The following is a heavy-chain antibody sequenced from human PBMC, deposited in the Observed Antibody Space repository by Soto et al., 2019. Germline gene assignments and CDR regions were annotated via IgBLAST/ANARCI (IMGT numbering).Heavy chain of an antibody. CDR1: GYAFSSYW. V-gene: IGHV5-51*01. CDR3: ARGYCTATICDPWFDP. CDR2: IYPGDSDT. D-gene: IGHD2-8*02. Sequence: GESLKISCQGSGYAFSSYWIAWVRQMPGKGLEWMGIIYPGDSDTRYRPSFQGQVTISVDKSITTAYLQWSSLKASDTPLYYCARGYCTATICDPWFDPWGQGTLVTVSS. J-gene: IGHJ5*02.